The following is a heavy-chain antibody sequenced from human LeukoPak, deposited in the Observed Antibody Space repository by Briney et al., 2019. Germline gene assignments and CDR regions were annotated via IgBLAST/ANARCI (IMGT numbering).Heavy chain of an antibody. CDR1: GFTFSSHS. J-gene: IGHJ5*02. CDR3: ARGAVGVVVPAAQARFDP. Sequence: PGGSLRLSCAASGFTFSSHSMNWVRQAPGKGLEWVSSISSSSSYIYYADSVKGRFTISRDNAKNSLYLQMNSLRAEDTAVYYCARGAVGVVVPAAQARFDPWGQGTLVTVSS. V-gene: IGHV3-21*01. CDR2: ISSSSSYI. D-gene: IGHD2-2*01.